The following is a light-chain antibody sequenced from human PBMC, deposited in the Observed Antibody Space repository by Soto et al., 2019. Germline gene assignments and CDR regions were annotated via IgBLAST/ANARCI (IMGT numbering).Light chain of an antibody. J-gene: IGKJ3*01. CDR3: QQYNNWPPVT. CDR2: GAS. CDR1: QIVSSN. V-gene: IGKV3-15*01. Sequence: EIVMRQSPATLSVSPGERSTLSCRASQIVSSNLAWYQQKPGQPPTLLLYGASTRAAGIAARCSGSGSGTEFTLTISSMQAEDFAVYYCQQYNNWPPVTFGPGTKVDI.